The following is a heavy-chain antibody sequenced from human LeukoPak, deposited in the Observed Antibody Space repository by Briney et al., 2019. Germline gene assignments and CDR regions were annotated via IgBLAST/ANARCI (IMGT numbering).Heavy chain of an antibody. V-gene: IGHV3-74*01. J-gene: IGHJ4*02. CDR3: ARDQRTYYYNY. D-gene: IGHD3/OR15-3a*01. CDR1: GFTFSSYW. Sequence: GGSLRLSCAASGFTFSSYWMHWVRQAPGKGLVWVSRINSDGSSTSYADSVKGRFTISRDNAKMSLYLQMNSLRADDTAVYYCARDQRTYYYNYWGQGTLVTVSS. CDR2: INSDGSST.